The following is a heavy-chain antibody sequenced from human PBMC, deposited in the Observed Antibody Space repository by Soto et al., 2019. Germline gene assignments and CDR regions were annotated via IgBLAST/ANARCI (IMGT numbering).Heavy chain of an antibody. Sequence: QVQLQESGPGLVKPSGTLSLTCAVSGGSISSSNWWSWVRQPPGKGLGWIGEIYHSGSTNYNPSLKRRVTISVDKSKNQFSLKLSSVTAADTAVYYCARDCSGGSCHGVGYWGQGTLVTVSS. CDR3: ARDCSGGSCHGVGY. V-gene: IGHV4-4*02. D-gene: IGHD2-15*01. J-gene: IGHJ4*02. CDR2: IYHSGST. CDR1: GGSISSSNW.